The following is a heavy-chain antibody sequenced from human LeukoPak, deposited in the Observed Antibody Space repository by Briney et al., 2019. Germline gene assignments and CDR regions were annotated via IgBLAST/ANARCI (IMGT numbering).Heavy chain of an antibody. V-gene: IGHV1-69*05. J-gene: IGHJ4*02. CDR1: RGTFSSYA. CDR3: ARGRNFDYGGNLAADY. D-gene: IGHD4-23*01. Sequence: SVKVSCKASRGTFSSYAISWVRQAPGQGLEWMGGIIPIFGTANYAQKFQGRVTITTDESTSTAYMELSSLRSEDTAVYYCARGRNFDYGGNLAADYWGQGTLVTVSS. CDR2: IIPIFGTA.